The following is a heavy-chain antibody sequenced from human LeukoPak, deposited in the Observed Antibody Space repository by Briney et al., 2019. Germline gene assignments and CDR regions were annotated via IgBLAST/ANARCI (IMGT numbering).Heavy chain of an antibody. CDR2: IYHSGST. V-gene: IGHV4-38-2*02. D-gene: IGHD3-16*01. Sequence: SETLSLTCTVSGYSISSGYYWGWIRQPPGKGLEWIGSIYHSGSTYYNPSLKSRVTISVDTSKNQFSPKLSSVTAADTAVYYCARTMITFGGANDYWGQGTLVTVSS. CDR1: GYSISSGYY. J-gene: IGHJ4*02. CDR3: ARTMITFGGANDY.